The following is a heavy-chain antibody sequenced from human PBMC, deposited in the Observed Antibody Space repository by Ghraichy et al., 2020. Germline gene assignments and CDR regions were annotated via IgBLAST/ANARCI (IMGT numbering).Heavy chain of an antibody. J-gene: IGHJ4*02. V-gene: IGHV3-21*01. Sequence: GGSLRLSCAASGFTFSSYGMNWVRQAPGKGLEWVSAISSSRNNIYYADSVKGRFTISRDNAKNSLYLQMNSLRAEDTAVYYCSRYGGWYNTKWTHYFDYWGQGTLVTVSS. D-gene: IGHD1-14*01. CDR2: ISSSRNNI. CDR3: SRYGGWYNTKWTHYFDY. CDR1: GFTFSSYG.